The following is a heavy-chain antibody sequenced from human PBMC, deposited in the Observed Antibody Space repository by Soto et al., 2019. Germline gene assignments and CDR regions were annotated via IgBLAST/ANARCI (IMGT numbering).Heavy chain of an antibody. CDR2: ISYDGSNK. Sequence: QVQLVESGGGVVQPGRSLRLSCAASGFTFSSYAMHWVRQAPGKGLEWVAGISYDGSNKYYADSVKGRFTISRDNSKNTLYLQMNSLRAEDTAVYYCARDPGWTNYYGSGSYHSLDYWGQGTLVTVSS. CDR1: GFTFSSYA. CDR3: ARDPGWTNYYGSGSYHSLDY. V-gene: IGHV3-30-3*01. D-gene: IGHD3-10*01. J-gene: IGHJ4*02.